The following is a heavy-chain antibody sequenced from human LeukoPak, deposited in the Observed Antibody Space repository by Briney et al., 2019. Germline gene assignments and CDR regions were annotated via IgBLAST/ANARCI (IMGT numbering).Heavy chain of an antibody. J-gene: IGHJ4*02. V-gene: IGHV4-59*01. Sequence: PSETLSLTCTVSGGSISGYYWSWIRQPPGKGLKWVGYISYSGSTNYNPSLKSRVTISVDTSKNQFSLKLSSVTAADTAIYYCARDGRAGSLFAYWGQGTLVTVSS. CDR1: GGSISGYY. D-gene: IGHD6-19*01. CDR2: ISYSGST. CDR3: ARDGRAGSLFAY.